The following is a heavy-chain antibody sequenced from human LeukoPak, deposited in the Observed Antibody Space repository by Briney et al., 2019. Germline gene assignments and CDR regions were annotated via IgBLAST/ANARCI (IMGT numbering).Heavy chain of an antibody. D-gene: IGHD5-18*01. J-gene: IGHJ4*02. CDR1: GYTFTGYY. CDR3: ARDYQRYSYGLVY. V-gene: IGHV1-2*02. Sequence: ASVKVSCKASGYTFTGYYMHWVRQAPGQGLEWMGWINPNSGGTNYAQKFQGRVTMTRDTSISTAYMELSRLRSDDTAVYYCARDYQRYSYGLVYWGQGTLATVSS. CDR2: INPNSGGT.